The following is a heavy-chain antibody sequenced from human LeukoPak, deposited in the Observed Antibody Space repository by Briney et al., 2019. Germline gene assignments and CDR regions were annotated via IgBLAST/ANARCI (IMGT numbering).Heavy chain of an antibody. J-gene: IGHJ6*02. Sequence: GGSLRLSCAASGFTFSSYSMNWVRQAPGKGLEWVSSISSSSSYIYYADSVKGRFTISRDNAKNSLYLQMNSLRLEDTAVYYCAKGPSSYGDSGRYYYGMDVWGQGTTVTVSS. CDR3: AKGPSSYGDSGRYYYGMDV. V-gene: IGHV3-21*04. CDR1: GFTFSSYS. D-gene: IGHD4-17*01. CDR2: ISSSSSYI.